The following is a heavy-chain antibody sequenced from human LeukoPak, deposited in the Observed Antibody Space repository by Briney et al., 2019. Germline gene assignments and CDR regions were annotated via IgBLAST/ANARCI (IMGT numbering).Heavy chain of an antibody. V-gene: IGHV1-69*05. D-gene: IGHD3-3*01. CDR2: IIPIFGTA. Sequence: ASVKVSCKASGGTFSSYAISWVRQAPGQGLEWMGGIIPIFGTANYAQKFQGRVTITTDESTSTAYMELSSLRSEDTAVYYCASGIFGVVIPWFDPWGQGTLDTVSS. J-gene: IGHJ5*02. CDR1: GGTFSSYA. CDR3: ASGIFGVVIPWFDP.